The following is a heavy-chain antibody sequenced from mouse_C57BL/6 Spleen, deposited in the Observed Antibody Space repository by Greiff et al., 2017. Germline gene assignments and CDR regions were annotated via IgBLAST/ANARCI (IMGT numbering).Heavy chain of an antibody. J-gene: IGHJ1*03. V-gene: IGHV14-2*01. CDR2: IDPEDGET. D-gene: IGHD4-1*01. CDR1: GFNIKDYY. CDR3: ARPLTGTDWYFDV. Sequence: EVQLQQSGAELVKPGASVKLSCTASGFNIKDYYMHWVKQRTEQGLEWIGRIDPEDGETKYAPKFQGKATITADTSANTAYLQRSSLTSEDTAVYYGARPLTGTDWYFDVWGTGTTVTVSS.